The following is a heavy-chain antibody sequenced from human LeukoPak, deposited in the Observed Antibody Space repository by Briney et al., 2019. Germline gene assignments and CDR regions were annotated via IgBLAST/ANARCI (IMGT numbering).Heavy chain of an antibody. Sequence: GGSLRLSCKASGFTFGDDAVGWVRQAPGKGLEWVGFVKSKVYGPTTLYGASVEDRFTVSRDDSQNIAYLQMNSLKTEDTAVYYCTRDPVAVPGYYYFGVDVWGQGTTVTVSS. D-gene: IGHD3/OR15-3a*01. CDR3: TRDPVAVPGYYYFGVDV. CDR2: VKSKVYGPTT. CDR1: GFTFGDDA. V-gene: IGHV3-49*04. J-gene: IGHJ6*02.